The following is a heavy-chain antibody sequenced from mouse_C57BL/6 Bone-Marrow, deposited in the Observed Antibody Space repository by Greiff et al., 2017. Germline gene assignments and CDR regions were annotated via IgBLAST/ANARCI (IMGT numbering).Heavy chain of an antibody. CDR2: ISSGGSYT. CDR3: ARREGWFAY. CDR1: GFTFSSYG. J-gene: IGHJ3*01. Sequence: EVKLMESGGDLVKPGGSLKLSCAASGFTFSSYGMSWVRQTPDKRLEWVATISSGGSYTYYPDSVKGRFTISRDNAMNTLYLQMSSLKSEDTAMYYCARREGWFAYWGQGTLVTVSA. V-gene: IGHV5-6*02.